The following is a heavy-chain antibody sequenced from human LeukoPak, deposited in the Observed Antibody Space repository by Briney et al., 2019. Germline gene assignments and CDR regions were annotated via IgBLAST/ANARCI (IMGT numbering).Heavy chain of an antibody. CDR2: ISAYNGNT. D-gene: IGHD2-15*01. V-gene: IGHV1-18*01. CDR1: GYTFTSYG. CDR3: ARVVLVGVAYYFDY. J-gene: IGHJ4*02. Sequence: VASVKVSCKASGYTFTSYGISWVRQAPGQGLEWMGWISAYNGNTNYAQKLQGRVTMTTDTSTSTAYMELRSLRSDDTAVYYCARVVLVGVAYYFDYWGQGTLVTVSS.